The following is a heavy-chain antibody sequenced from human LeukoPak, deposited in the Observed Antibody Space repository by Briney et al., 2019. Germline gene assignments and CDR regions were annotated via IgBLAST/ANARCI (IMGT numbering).Heavy chain of an antibody. CDR3: ARGASDIVLMVYAIHGMNYYYYYMDV. CDR1: GGSFSGYY. D-gene: IGHD2-8*01. CDR2: INHSGST. J-gene: IGHJ6*03. Sequence: PSETLSLTCAVYGGSFSGYYWSWLRQPPGKGLEWIEEINHSGSTNYNPSLKSRVTISVDTSKNQFSLKLSSVTAADTAVYYCARGASDIVLMVYAIHGMNYYYYYMDVWGKGTTVTVSS. V-gene: IGHV4-34*01.